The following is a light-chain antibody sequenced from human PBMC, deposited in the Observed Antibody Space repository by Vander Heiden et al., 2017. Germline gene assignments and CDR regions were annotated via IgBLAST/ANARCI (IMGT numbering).Light chain of an antibody. CDR1: QSVSSN. J-gene: IGKJ1*01. V-gene: IGKV3-15*01. CDR3: QQYNNWWT. Sequence: EIVMTQSPAPLSVSPRERATLSCRASQSVSSNLAWYQQKPGQAPRLLIYGASTRATGIPARFSGSGSGTEFTLTISSLQSVDFAVYYCQQYNNWWTFGQGTKVEIK. CDR2: GAS.